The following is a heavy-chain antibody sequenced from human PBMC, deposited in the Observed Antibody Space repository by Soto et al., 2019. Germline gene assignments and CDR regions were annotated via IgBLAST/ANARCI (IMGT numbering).Heavy chain of an antibody. J-gene: IGHJ4*02. CDR2: ISNDGSDT. CDR1: GITFSTFW. D-gene: IGHD2-15*01. CDR3: AKDIRQAGSCLDY. Sequence: GGSLRLSCAASGITFSTFWMHWVRQVPGKGLVWISRISNDGSDTAYADSVKGRFTISRDNAKNTLYLQMNSLRAEDTAAYYCAKDIRQAGSCLDYWGQGTLVTVSS. V-gene: IGHV3-74*01.